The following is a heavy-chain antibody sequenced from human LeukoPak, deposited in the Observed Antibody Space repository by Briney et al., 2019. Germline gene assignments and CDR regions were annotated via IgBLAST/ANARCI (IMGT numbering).Heavy chain of an antibody. J-gene: IGHJ4*02. D-gene: IGHD3-10*01. V-gene: IGHV3-13*01. Sequence: GGSLRLSCAASGFTFSSYDMHWVRQTTGKGLEWVSAIGTAGDTHYSGSVKGRFTISRENAKNSLYLQLNTLRAGDTAVYYCARDWGSGAFDFWGRGTLVTVSS. CDR2: IGTAGDT. CDR3: ARDWGSGAFDF. CDR1: GFTFSSYD.